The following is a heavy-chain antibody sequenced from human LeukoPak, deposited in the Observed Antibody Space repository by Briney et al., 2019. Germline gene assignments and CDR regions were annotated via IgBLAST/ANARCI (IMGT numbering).Heavy chain of an antibody. D-gene: IGHD5-12*01. V-gene: IGHV4-34*01. CDR2: INHSGST. J-gene: IGHJ4*02. CDR3: AREGGFSIFDY. CDR1: GGSFSDYY. Sequence: LETLSLTCAVYGGSFSDYYWSWIRQPPGKGLEWIGEINHSGSTNYNPSLKSRVTISVDTSKNQFSLKLSSVTAADTAVYYCAREGGFSIFDYWGQGTLVTVSS.